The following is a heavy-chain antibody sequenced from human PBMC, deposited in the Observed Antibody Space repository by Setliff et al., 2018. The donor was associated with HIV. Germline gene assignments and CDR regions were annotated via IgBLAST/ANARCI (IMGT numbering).Heavy chain of an antibody. CDR1: GVSFSSYA. V-gene: IGHV1-18*04. CDR2: INSYDGNT. D-gene: IGHD1-1*01. J-gene: IGHJ3*01. Sequence: ASVKVSCKTSGVSFSSYAISWVRQAPGQGLEWMGWINSYDGNTNYERKFQGRVTMTTDTSTTSAYLELRSLRPDDTAVYFCARNKLSDAFDVWGPGTMVTVSS. CDR3: ARNKLSDAFDV.